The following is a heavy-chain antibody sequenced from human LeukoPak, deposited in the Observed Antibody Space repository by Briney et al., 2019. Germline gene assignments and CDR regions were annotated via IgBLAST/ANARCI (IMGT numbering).Heavy chain of an antibody. J-gene: IGHJ4*02. CDR3: ASPYYGSGSYLY. V-gene: IGHV1-18*01. CDR2: ISAYNGNT. D-gene: IGHD3-10*01. CDR1: GYTFTSYG. Sequence: ASVKVSCKASGYTFTSYGISWVRQAPGQGLELMGWISAYNGNTNYAQKLQGRVTMTTDTSTSTAYMELRSLRSDDTAVYYCASPYYGSGSYLYWGQGTLVTVSS.